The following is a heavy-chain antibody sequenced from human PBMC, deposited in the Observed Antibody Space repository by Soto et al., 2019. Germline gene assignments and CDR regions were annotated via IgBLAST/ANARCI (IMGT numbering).Heavy chain of an antibody. D-gene: IGHD2-15*01. J-gene: IGHJ5*02. CDR2: LYYSGNT. CDR3: ARGGGSTFNWFDP. V-gene: IGHV4-39*01. CDR1: GGSISSFNYF. Sequence: QLQLQESGPGLVKPSETLSLTCTVSGGSISSFNYFWGWIRQPPGKGLEWIGSLYYSGNTYYNPSLQSRVTIPVDTSKKQCTLALRSVTAADTAVYSCARGGGSTFNWFDPWGQGTLVTVSP.